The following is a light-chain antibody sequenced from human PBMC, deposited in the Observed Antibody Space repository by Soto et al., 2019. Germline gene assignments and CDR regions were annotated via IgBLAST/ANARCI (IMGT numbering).Light chain of an antibody. CDR3: TSHAGSNNYV. CDR2: EVS. Sequence: QSVLTHPPSASGSPGRSVTISCTGTSSDVGGYNYVSWYQQHPGKAPKLIISEVSKRPSGVPDRFSGSKSGNTASLTVSGLQAEDQADYYCTSHAGSNNYVFGTGTKVTVL. J-gene: IGLJ1*01. CDR1: SSDVGGYNY. V-gene: IGLV2-8*01.